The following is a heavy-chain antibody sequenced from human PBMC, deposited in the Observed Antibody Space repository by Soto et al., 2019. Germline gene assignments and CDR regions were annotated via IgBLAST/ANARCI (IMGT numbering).Heavy chain of an antibody. Sequence: GPTRVNHTQTLTLTCTFSGFSLSTRGMCVSWIRQPPGKALEWLARIDWDDDKYYSTSLKTRLTISKDTSKNQVVLTMTNMDPVDTATYYCARIHPDYGDGFYYFYMDVWGKGTTVTVSS. V-gene: IGHV2-70*11. D-gene: IGHD4-17*01. CDR2: IDWDDDK. CDR3: ARIHPDYGDGFYYFYMDV. J-gene: IGHJ6*03. CDR1: GFSLSTRGMC.